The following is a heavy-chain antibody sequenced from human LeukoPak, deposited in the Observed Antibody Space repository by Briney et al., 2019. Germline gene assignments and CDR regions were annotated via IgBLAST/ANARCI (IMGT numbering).Heavy chain of an antibody. J-gene: IGHJ6*03. CDR2: IYYSGST. V-gene: IGHV4-39*07. CDR3: AVAGNLSFYYYYMDV. D-gene: IGHD6-13*01. CDR1: GGSISSSSYY. Sequence: SETLSLTCTVSGGSISSSSYYWGWIRQPPGKGLEWIGSIYYSGSTYYNPSLKSRVTISVDTSKNQFSLKLSSVTAADTAVYYCAVAGNLSFYYYYMDVWGQGTLVTVSS.